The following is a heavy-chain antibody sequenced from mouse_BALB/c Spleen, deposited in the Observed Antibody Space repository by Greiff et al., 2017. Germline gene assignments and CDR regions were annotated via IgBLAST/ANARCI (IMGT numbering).Heavy chain of an antibody. CDR2: ISDGGSYT. V-gene: IGHV5-4*02. Sequence: EVKLVESGGGLVKPGGSLKLSCAASGFTFSDYYMYWVRQTPEKRLEWVATISDGGSYTYYPDSVKGRFTISRDNAKNNLYLQMSSLKSEDTAMYYCAREGYGYPFAYWGQGTLVTVSA. CDR1: GFTFSDYY. D-gene: IGHD1-2*01. CDR3: AREGYGYPFAY. J-gene: IGHJ3*01.